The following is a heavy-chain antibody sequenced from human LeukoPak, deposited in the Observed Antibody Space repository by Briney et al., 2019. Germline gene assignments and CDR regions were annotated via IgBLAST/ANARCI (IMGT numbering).Heavy chain of an antibody. CDR3: AKDPPGYSSSWYGTFDY. V-gene: IGHV3-23*01. Sequence: GGSLRLSCAASGFTFSSYAMSWVRQAPGKGLEWVSAVSGSGGRTYYADSVKGRFTMSRDNSRNTLYLQMNSLRAEDTAVYYCAKDPPGYSSSWYGTFDYWGQGTLVTVSS. D-gene: IGHD6-13*01. J-gene: IGHJ4*02. CDR2: VSGSGGRT. CDR1: GFTFSSYA.